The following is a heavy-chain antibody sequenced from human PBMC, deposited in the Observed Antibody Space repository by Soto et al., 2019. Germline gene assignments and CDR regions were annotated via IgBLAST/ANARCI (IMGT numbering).Heavy chain of an antibody. J-gene: IGHJ4*01. D-gene: IGHD1-26*01. V-gene: IGHV4-34*01. CDR3: ARGLISVRHYSGGWYYFDS. CDR2: INHSEKA. CDR1: DWSFSGYI. Sequence: SETLSLTCNVYDWSFSGYIWTWIRQSPAKGLHWIRQINHSEKANDNQNHKKQVTISVQTSNSQFSLELSSLTAADMAVYYCARGLISVRHYSGGWYYFDSWGDGTKVTVS.